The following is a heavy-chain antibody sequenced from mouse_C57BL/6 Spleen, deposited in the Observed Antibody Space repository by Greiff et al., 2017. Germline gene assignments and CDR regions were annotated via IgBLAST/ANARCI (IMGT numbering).Heavy chain of an antibody. Sequence: QVQLKQSGAELVRPGASVTLSCKASGYTFTDYEMHWVKQTPVHGLEWIGAIDPETGGTAYNQKFKGKAILTADKSSSTAYMELRSLTSEDSAVYYCTAYGSSSNAMDYWGQGTSVTVSS. CDR3: TAYGSSSNAMDY. J-gene: IGHJ4*01. V-gene: IGHV1-15*01. CDR2: IDPETGGT. D-gene: IGHD1-1*01. CDR1: GYTFTDYE.